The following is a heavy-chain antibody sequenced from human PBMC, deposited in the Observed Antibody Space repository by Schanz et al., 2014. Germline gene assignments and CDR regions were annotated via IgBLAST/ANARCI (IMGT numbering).Heavy chain of an antibody. V-gene: IGHV3-7*01. J-gene: IGHJ4*02. Sequence: EVQLVESGGGLVQPGGSLRLSCAASGFTFSGYWMSWVRQAPGEGLVWVANIKLDGSEKYYVDSVKGRFTISRDNAKNSLYLQMNSLTADDTAVYYCAKYGTGKGVSFEYWGQGTLVTVSS. CDR1: GFTFSGYW. CDR2: IKLDGSEK. CDR3: AKYGTGKGVSFEY. D-gene: IGHD1-26*01.